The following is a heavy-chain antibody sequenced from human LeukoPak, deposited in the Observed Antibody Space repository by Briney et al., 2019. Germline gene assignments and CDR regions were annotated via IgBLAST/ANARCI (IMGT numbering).Heavy chain of an antibody. Sequence: ASVKVSCKASGYTFTSYGISWVRQAPGQGLEWMGWISAYNGNTNYAQKLQGRVTMTTDTSTSTAYMELRSLRSDDTAVYYCARDLTDSSGYNWFDPWGQGTLVTVSS. CDR1: GYTFTSYG. CDR3: ARDLTDSSGYNWFDP. CDR2: ISAYNGNT. J-gene: IGHJ5*02. D-gene: IGHD6-19*01. V-gene: IGHV1-18*01.